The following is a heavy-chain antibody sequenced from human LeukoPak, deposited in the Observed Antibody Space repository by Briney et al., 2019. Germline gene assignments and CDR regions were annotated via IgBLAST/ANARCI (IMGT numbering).Heavy chain of an antibody. D-gene: IGHD1-26*01. Sequence: GGSLRLSCAASGFTFSSYSMNWVRQAPGKGLEWVSSISSSSSHIYYADSVKGRFTISRDNAKNSLYLQMNSLRAEDTAVYYCAREASGSLLSTDYMDVWGKGTTVTVSS. CDR1: GFTFSSYS. CDR3: AREASGSLLSTDYMDV. CDR2: ISSSSSHI. J-gene: IGHJ6*03. V-gene: IGHV3-21*01.